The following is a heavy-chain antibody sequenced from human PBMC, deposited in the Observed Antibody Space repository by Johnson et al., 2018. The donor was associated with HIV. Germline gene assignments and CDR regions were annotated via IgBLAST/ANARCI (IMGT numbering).Heavy chain of an antibody. D-gene: IGHD6-13*01. CDR1: GFTFSSYA. V-gene: IGHV3-30*04. CDR3: ARDGGIATALDGFDI. J-gene: IGHJ3*02. Sequence: QVQLVESGGGVVQPGRSLRLSCAASGFTFSSYAMHWVRQAPGKGLEWVAVISYDGSNTYYADSVKGRFTISSDNAKNTLYLQMNSLRSEDTAVYYCARDGGIATALDGFDIWGQGKMVTVSS. CDR2: ISYDGSNT.